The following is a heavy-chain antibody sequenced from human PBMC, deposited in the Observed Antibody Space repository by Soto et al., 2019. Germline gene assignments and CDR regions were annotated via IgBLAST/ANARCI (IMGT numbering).Heavy chain of an antibody. CDR3: AKLYWNPRYFDY. CDR2: ITDTGGNT. Sequence: GGSLRVSCAASGFTFSSVAMAWVRQAPGKGLEWVSGITDTGGNTDYADSVKGRFTISRDNSRNTLYLQMNSLRAEDTAVYYCAKLYWNPRYFDYWGQGTRVTVSS. D-gene: IGHD1-1*01. J-gene: IGHJ4*02. CDR1: GFTFSSVA. V-gene: IGHV3-23*01.